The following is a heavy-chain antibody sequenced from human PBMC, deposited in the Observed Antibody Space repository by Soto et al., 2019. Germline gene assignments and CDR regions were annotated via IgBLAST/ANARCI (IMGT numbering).Heavy chain of an antibody. CDR3: ARGGVQPTNGNSYSDFWSGYYQNWFDP. V-gene: IGHV1-8*01. CDR2: MNPNSGNT. J-gene: IGHJ5*02. D-gene: IGHD3-3*01. CDR1: GFTFTCYA. Sequence: ASLKVSCKAPGFTFTCYALNWVRQANGQGLEWMGWMNPNSGNTGYAQKFQGRVTMTRNTSISTAYMELSSLRSEDTAVYYCARGGVQPTNGNSYSDFWSGYYQNWFDPWGQGTLVTVSS.